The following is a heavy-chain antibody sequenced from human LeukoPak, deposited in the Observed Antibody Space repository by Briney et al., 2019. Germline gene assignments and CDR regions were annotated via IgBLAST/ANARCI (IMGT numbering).Heavy chain of an antibody. Sequence: PSETLSLTRTVSGGSISSYYWSWIRQPAGKGLEWIGRIYTSGSTNYNPSLKSRVTISVDKSKNQFSLKLSPVTAADTAVYYCARDRIVNSNYKGWFDPWGQGTLVTVSS. D-gene: IGHD4-11*01. CDR2: IYTSGST. V-gene: IGHV4-4*07. CDR1: GGSISSYY. CDR3: ARDRIVNSNYKGWFDP. J-gene: IGHJ5*02.